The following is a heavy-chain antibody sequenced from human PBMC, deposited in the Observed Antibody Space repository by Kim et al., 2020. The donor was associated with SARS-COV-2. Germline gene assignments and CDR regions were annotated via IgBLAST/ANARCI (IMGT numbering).Heavy chain of an antibody. CDR1: GFTFSSYW. V-gene: IGHV3-7*01. CDR3: ARDAPYYYDSSGYVLDY. CDR2: IKQDGSEK. J-gene: IGHJ4*02. Sequence: GGSLRLSCAASGFTFSSYWMSWVRQAPGKGLEWVANIKQDGSEKYYVDSVKGRFTISRDNAKNSLYLQMNSLRAEDTAVYYCARDAPYYYDSSGYVLDYWGQGTLVTVSS. D-gene: IGHD3-22*01.